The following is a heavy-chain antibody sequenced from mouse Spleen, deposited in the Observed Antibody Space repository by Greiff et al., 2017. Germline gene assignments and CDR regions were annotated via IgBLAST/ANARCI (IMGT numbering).Heavy chain of an antibody. D-gene: IGHD2-14*01. CDR1: GFTFSDYG. J-gene: IGHJ3*01. Sequence: DVHLVESGGGLVKPGGSLKLSCAASGFTFSDYGMHWVRQAPEKGLEWVAYISSGSSTIYYAETVKGRFTISRDNAKNTLFLQMTSLRSEDTAMYYCARAGYEVLFAYWGQGTLVTVSA. V-gene: IGHV5-17*01. CDR3: ARAGYEVLFAY. CDR2: ISSGSSTI.